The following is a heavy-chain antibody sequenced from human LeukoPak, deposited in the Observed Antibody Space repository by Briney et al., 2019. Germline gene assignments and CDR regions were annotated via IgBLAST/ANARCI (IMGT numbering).Heavy chain of an antibody. CDR2: ISGSGDNT. D-gene: IGHD5-18*01. V-gene: IGHV3-23*01. CDR1: GFTFSSYA. J-gene: IGHJ5*02. Sequence: PGGSLRLSCAASGFTFSSYAMSWVRQAPGKGLEWVSGISGSGDNTYYADSVKGRFTISRDNSKNTLYLQMNSLRAEDTAVYYCARDPGRGYKSYWFDPWGQGTLVTVSS. CDR3: ARDPGRGYKSYWFDP.